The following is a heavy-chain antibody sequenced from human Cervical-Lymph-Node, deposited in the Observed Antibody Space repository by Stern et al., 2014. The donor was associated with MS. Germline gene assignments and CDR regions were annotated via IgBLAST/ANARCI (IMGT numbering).Heavy chain of an antibody. CDR1: GFTFDDYA. V-gene: IGHV3-9*01. Sequence: QLVESGGGLVRPGRSLRLSCAASGFTFDDYALHWVRQAPGKGLEWVSSINSNGGTLGYADSVKGRFTISRDNARNSLHLQMNSLRVEDTALYYCARDQSRITIFGVVITGSYGMDVWGQGTTVIVSS. J-gene: IGHJ6*02. D-gene: IGHD3-3*01. CDR2: INSNGGTL. CDR3: ARDQSRITIFGVVITGSYGMDV.